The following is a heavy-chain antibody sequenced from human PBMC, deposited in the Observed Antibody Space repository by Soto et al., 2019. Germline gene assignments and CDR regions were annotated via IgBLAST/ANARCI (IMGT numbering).Heavy chain of an antibody. Sequence: GASVKVSCKVSGYTLTELSMHWVRQAPGKGLEWMGGFDPEDGETIYAQKFQGRVTMTEDTSTDTAYMELSSLRSEDTAVYYCATDSPSAGYSSGWYYYWGQGTLVTVSS. CDR2: FDPEDGET. D-gene: IGHD6-19*01. CDR1: GYTLTELS. V-gene: IGHV1-24*01. CDR3: ATDSPSAGYSSGWYYY. J-gene: IGHJ4*02.